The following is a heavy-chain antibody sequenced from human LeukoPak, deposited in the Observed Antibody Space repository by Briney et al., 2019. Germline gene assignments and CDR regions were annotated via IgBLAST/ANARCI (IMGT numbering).Heavy chain of an antibody. J-gene: IGHJ6*02. CDR2: ISRSSNTI. V-gene: IGHV3-48*04. CDR3: ARDRRDYFYYGIDV. Sequence: GGSLRLSCVASGFTFSRYAMSWVRQAPGKGLEWVSYISRSSNTIYYEDSVRGRFTISRANAKNSLYLQMNSLRAEDTAVYYCARDRRDYFYYGIDVWGQGTTVTVS. CDR1: GFTFSRYA.